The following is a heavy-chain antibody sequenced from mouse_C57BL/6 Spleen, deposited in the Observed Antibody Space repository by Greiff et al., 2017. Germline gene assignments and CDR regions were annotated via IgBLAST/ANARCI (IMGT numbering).Heavy chain of an antibody. D-gene: IGHD3-3*01. Sequence: QVTLKESGAELVRPGTSVKVSCKASGYAFTNYLIEWVKQRPGQGLEWIGVINPGSGGTNYNEKFKGKATLTADKSSSTAYMQLSSLTSEDSAVYFCARNLGWYFDVWGTGTTVTVSS. CDR2: INPGSGGT. J-gene: IGHJ1*03. V-gene: IGHV1-54*01. CDR1: GYAFTNYL. CDR3: ARNLGWYFDV.